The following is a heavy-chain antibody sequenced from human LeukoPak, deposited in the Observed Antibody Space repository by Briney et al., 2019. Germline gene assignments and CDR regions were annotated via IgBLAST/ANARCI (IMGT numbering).Heavy chain of an antibody. J-gene: IGHJ4*02. D-gene: IGHD6-19*01. CDR3: ARGLAVAGTGTDY. CDR1: GGSISSNNW. CDR2: IYHSGST. V-gene: IGHV4-4*02. Sequence: ASGTLSLTCAVSGGSISSNNWWSWVRQPPGKGLEWIGEIYHSGSTNYNPSLKSRVTISVDTSKNQFSLKLSSVTAADTAVYYCARGLAVAGTGTDYWGQGTLVTVSS.